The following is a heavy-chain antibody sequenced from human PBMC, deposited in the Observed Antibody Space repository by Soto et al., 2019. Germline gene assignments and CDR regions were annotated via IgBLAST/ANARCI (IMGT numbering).Heavy chain of an antibody. CDR2: ISGSGGST. D-gene: IGHD6-13*01. Sequence: GGSLRLSCAASGFTFSSYAMSWVRQAPGKGLEWVSAISGSGGSTYYAGSVKGRFTISRDNSKNTLYLQMNSLRAEDTAVYYCAKDGRIAAAGNYYYYYGMDVWGQGTTVTVSS. CDR3: AKDGRIAAAGNYYYYYGMDV. V-gene: IGHV3-23*01. CDR1: GFTFSSYA. J-gene: IGHJ6*02.